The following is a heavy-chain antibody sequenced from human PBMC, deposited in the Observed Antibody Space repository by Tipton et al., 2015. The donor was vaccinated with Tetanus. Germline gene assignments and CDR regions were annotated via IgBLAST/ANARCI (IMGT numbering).Heavy chain of an antibody. Sequence: GSLRLSCVASGFIVSSHYMSWVRQAPGKGLEWVSVMYSGGDKYYVDSVKGRFSISRDNAKNTLYLQMNSLRVEDTAVYYCVRDGGSSGWLAYCGQGTLVTVSS. CDR2: MYSGGDK. J-gene: IGHJ4*02. CDR3: VRDGGSSGWLAY. CDR1: GFIVSSHY. V-gene: IGHV3-53*01. D-gene: IGHD6-19*01.